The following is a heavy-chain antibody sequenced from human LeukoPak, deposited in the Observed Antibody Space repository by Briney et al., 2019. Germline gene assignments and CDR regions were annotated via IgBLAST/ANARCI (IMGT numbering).Heavy chain of an antibody. Sequence: GGSLRLSCTASGFTFGDYAMSWVRQAPGKGLEWVGFIRSKAYGGSTEYAASVKGRFTISRDDSKSIAYLQMNSLKTEDTAVYYCTRGRGGIYGDYLSFGGQGTLVTVSS. CDR1: GFTFGDYA. CDR3: TRGRGGIYGDYLSF. D-gene: IGHD4-17*01. V-gene: IGHV3-49*04. J-gene: IGHJ4*02. CDR2: IRSKAYGGST.